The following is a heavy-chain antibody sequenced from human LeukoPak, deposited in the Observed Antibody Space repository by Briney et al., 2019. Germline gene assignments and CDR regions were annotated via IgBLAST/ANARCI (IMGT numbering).Heavy chain of an antibody. V-gene: IGHV3-9*03. CDR1: GFTFDDYA. D-gene: IGHD5-24*01. J-gene: IGHJ4*02. CDR2: ISWNSGSI. Sequence: SLRLSCAASGFTFDDYAMHWVRQAPGKGLEWVSGISWNSGSIGYADSVKGRFTISRGNAKNSLYLQMNSLRAEDMALYYCAKGGEMATIGGYFDYWGQGTLVTVSS. CDR3: AKGGEMATIGGYFDY.